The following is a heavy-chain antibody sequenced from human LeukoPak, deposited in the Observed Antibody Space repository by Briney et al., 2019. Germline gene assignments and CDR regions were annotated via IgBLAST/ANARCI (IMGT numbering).Heavy chain of an antibody. CDR3: AREHSSSSGKVFDY. CDR1: GYTFSDYY. D-gene: IGHD6-6*01. V-gene: IGHV1-2*02. J-gene: IGHJ4*02. Sequence: GASVKVSCKTSGYTFSDYYMQWVRQAPGQGLEWMGWINPQSGDTNYAQKFQGRVTMTRDTSISTAYMELSRLRSDDTAVYYCAREHSSSSGKVFDYWGQGTLVTVSS. CDR2: INPQSGDT.